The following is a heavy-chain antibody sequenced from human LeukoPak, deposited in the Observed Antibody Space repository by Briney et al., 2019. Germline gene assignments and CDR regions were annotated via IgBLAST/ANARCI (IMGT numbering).Heavy chain of an antibody. CDR1: GGSISSYY. CDR2: IYYSGST. CDR3: AREEAYGDAPIDY. Sequence: SETLSLTCTVSGGSISSYYWSWIRQPPGKGLEWIGYIYYSGSTNYNPSLKSRVTISVDTSKNQFSLKLSSVTAADTAVYYCAREEAYGDAPIDYWGQGTLVTVSS. J-gene: IGHJ4*02. D-gene: IGHD4-17*01. V-gene: IGHV4-59*01.